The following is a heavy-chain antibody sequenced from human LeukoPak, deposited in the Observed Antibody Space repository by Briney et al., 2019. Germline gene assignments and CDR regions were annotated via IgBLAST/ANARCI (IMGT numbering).Heavy chain of an antibody. J-gene: IGHJ2*01. CDR1: GGSISSGGYY. CDR3: ARGYGGNSRDWYFDL. CDR2: IYYSGST. V-gene: IGHV4-31*03. Sequence: PSETLSLTCTVSGGSISSGGYYWSWIRQHPGKGLEWIGYIYYSGSTYYNPSLKSRVTISVDTSKNQFSLKLSSVTAADTAVYYCARGYGGNSRDWYFDLWGRGTLVTVSS. D-gene: IGHD4-23*01.